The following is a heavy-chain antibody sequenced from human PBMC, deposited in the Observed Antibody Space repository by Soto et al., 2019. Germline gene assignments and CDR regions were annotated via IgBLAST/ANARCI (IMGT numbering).Heavy chain of an antibody. CDR2: IYHSGST. CDR1: GGSISSGGYS. J-gene: IGHJ4*02. V-gene: IGHV4-30-2*01. CDR3: ASISGWPGDFDY. D-gene: IGHD6-19*01. Sequence: PSETLSLTCAVSGGSISSGGYSWSWIRQPPGKGLEWIGYIYHSGSTYYNPSLKSRVTISVDRSKNQFSLKLSSVTAADTAVYYCASISGWPGDFDYWGQGTLVTVSS.